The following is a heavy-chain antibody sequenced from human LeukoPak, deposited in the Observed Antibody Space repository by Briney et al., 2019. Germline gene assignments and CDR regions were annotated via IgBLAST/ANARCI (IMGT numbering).Heavy chain of an antibody. J-gene: IGHJ6*02. D-gene: IGHD6-19*01. Sequence: ASVKVSCKASVYTFTSYDINWVRQATGQGLEWMGWMNPNSGNTGYAQKFQGRVTMTRNTSISTAYMELSSLRSEDTAVYYCARGLGSGWYYYYYGMDVWGQGTTVTVSS. CDR1: VYTFTSYD. V-gene: IGHV1-8*01. CDR3: ARGLGSGWYYYYYGMDV. CDR2: MNPNSGNT.